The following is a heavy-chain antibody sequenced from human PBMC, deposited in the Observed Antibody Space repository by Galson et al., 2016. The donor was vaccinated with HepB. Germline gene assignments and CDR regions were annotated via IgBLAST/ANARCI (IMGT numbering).Heavy chain of an antibody. V-gene: IGHV3-30-3*01. CDR1: GFTFSLYA. CDR3: ARAFKSGELRRSIVAVGTHRLDP. Sequence: SLRLSCAASGFTFSLYAMHWVRQAPGKGLEWVAVISYDGSTKYVDSVKGRFTISRDNSKNTLYLQMNSLRAEDTAVYYCARAFKSGELRRSIVAVGTHRLDPWGQGTLVTVSS. D-gene: IGHD6-13*01. CDR2: ISYDGSTK. J-gene: IGHJ5*02.